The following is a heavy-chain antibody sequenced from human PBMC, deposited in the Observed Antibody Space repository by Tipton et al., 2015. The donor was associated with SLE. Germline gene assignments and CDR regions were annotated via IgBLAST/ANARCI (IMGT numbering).Heavy chain of an antibody. CDR2: ICTSGGT. CDR1: GASISNYC. Sequence: TLSLTCTVSGASISNYCWSWIRRPAGKGLEWIGRICTSGGTNYNPSLRTRVTMSIHTSKKQFSLKLSSVTAADTAVYYCAREVHFFDYWGQGTLVTVSS. CDR3: AREVHFFDY. J-gene: IGHJ4*02. V-gene: IGHV4-4*07.